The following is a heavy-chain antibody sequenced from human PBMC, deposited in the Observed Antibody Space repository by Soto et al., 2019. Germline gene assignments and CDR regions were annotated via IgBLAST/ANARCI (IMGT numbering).Heavy chain of an antibody. V-gene: IGHV3-73*01. D-gene: IGHD6-13*01. Sequence: GCLRHSFAASGCTVIGSAMHRVRKASGKGLEWVGRIRSKANSYATAYAASVKGRFTISRDDSKNTAYLQMNSLKTEDTAVYYCTRPGMGSSWYVGAESDYWGQGTLVPVSS. CDR3: TRPGMGSSWYVGAESDY. CDR2: IRSKANSYAT. J-gene: IGHJ4*02. CDR1: GCTVIGSA.